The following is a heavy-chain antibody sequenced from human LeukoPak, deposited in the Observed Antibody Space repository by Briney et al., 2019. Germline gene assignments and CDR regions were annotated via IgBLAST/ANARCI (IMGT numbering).Heavy chain of an antibody. CDR1: GFTFSDYY. CDR3: AKSGGLSGSGRLAMDV. J-gene: IGHJ6*02. CDR2: ISGSGGST. D-gene: IGHD3-10*01. Sequence: GGSLRLSCAASGFTFSDYYMSWIRLAPGKGLEWVSGISGSGGSTYYADSVKGRSTSSRDNSNNTLYVQMNSLRVEDTAVYYCAKSGGLSGSGRLAMDVWGQGTTVTASS. V-gene: IGHV3-23*01.